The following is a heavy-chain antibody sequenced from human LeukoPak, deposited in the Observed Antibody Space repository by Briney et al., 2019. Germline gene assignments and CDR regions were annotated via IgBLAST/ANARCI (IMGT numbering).Heavy chain of an antibody. Sequence: GGSLRLSCAASGFTFSTSGMHWVRLTPGKGLEWVAVMSYDGSNKYYADSVKGRFTISRDNSKNTLYLQMNSLRVEDTAVYYCARGKDLQWLFYLDYWGQGTLVTVSS. D-gene: IGHD6-19*01. CDR2: MSYDGSNK. CDR3: ARGKDLQWLFYLDY. CDR1: GFTFSTSG. V-gene: IGHV3-30*03. J-gene: IGHJ4*02.